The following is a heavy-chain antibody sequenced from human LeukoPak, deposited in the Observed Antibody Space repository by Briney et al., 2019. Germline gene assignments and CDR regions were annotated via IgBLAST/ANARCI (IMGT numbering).Heavy chain of an antibody. Sequence: GSLRLSCAASGFTFSSYSMNWVRQPPGKGLEWIGEINHSGSTNYNPSLKSRVTISVDTSKNQFSLKLSSVTAADTAVYYCARGALRFDLWGRGTLVTVSS. D-gene: IGHD4-17*01. CDR2: INHSGST. CDR3: ARGALRFDL. CDR1: GFTFSSYS. V-gene: IGHV4-34*01. J-gene: IGHJ2*01.